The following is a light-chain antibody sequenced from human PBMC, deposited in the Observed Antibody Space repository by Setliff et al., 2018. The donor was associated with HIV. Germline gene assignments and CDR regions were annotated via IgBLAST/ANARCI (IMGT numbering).Light chain of an antibody. V-gene: IGLV2-23*02. Sequence: SVLTQPASVSGSPGQSITISCTGTSSDVGSYSYVSWYQQHPGKAPKLMIYDVSKRPSGVSNRYSGSKSGNTASLTISGLQAEDEADYYCCSYAGTTTFPPGVFGTGIKVTVL. CDR3: CSYAGTTTFPPGV. CDR1: SSDVGSYSY. J-gene: IGLJ1*01. CDR2: DVS.